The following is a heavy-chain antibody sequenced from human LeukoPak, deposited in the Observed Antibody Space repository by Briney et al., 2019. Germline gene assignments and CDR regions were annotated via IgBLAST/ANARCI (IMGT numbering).Heavy chain of an antibody. D-gene: IGHD4-17*01. CDR3: ARSRTYGGYGRGLDY. Sequence: GGSLRLSCAASGFTFSSYWMHWVRQAPGKGLEWVSRINNAGSGTAYADSVRGRFTIPRDNVKNTLYLQMNSLRAEDTAVYYCARSRTYGGYGRGLDYWGQGTLVTVSS. CDR1: GFTFSSYW. J-gene: IGHJ4*02. CDR2: INNAGSGT. V-gene: IGHV3-74*01.